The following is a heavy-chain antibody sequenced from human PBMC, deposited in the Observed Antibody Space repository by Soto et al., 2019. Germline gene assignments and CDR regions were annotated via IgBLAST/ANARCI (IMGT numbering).Heavy chain of an antibody. J-gene: IGHJ4*02. CDR2: ISRSSSTI. D-gene: IGHD2-15*01. CDR3: ARDGYCSGGSCYSVPVFDY. V-gene: IGHV3-48*01. Sequence: GGSLRLSCVASGFTLSRYSMNWVRQAPGKGLEWVSYISRSSSTIYYADSVKGRFTISRDNAENSLYLQMNSLRAEDTAVYYCARDGYCSGGSCYSVPVFDYWGQGTLVTVSS. CDR1: GFTLSRYS.